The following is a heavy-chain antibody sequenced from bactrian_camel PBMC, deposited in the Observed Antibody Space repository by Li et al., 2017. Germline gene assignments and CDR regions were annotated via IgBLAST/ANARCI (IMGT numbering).Heavy chain of an antibody. J-gene: IGHJ4*01. Sequence: VQLVESGGDLVQPGGSLRLSCAASGFAFSSNWMFWVRQAPGKEREGVAAIDSDGSTSYADSVKGRFTISKDNAKNTLYLQMNSLKPEDTAMYYCAADLMGWPCYEYNYWGQGTQVTVS. D-gene: IGHD5*01. CDR3: AADLMGWPCYEYNY. V-gene: IGHV3S26*01. CDR2: IDSDGST. CDR1: GFAFSSNW.